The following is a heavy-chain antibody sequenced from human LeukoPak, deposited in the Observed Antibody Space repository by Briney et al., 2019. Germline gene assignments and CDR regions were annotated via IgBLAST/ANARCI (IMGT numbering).Heavy chain of an antibody. Sequence: PGGSLRLSCAASGFTFSSYGMHWVRQAPGKGLEWVAVISYDGSNKYYADSVKGRFTISRDNSKNTLYLQMNSLRAEDTAVYYCAKDLGYCSGGSCYPDAFDIWGQGTMVTVSS. V-gene: IGHV3-30*18. J-gene: IGHJ3*02. CDR2: ISYDGSNK. CDR1: GFTFSSYG. CDR3: AKDLGYCSGGSCYPDAFDI. D-gene: IGHD2-15*01.